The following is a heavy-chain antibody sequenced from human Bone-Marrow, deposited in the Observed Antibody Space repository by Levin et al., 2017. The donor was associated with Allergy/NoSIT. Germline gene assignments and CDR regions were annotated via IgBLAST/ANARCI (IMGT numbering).Heavy chain of an antibody. J-gene: IGHJ4*02. Sequence: SETLSLTCTVSGASISHHYWSWIRQPPGKGLEWIGYVYNRGSTNYNPSLKSRVTISADTSENQFSLKLNSVTAADTAVYYCATGGPKGEFWSGYYSDWGQGTLVTVTS. CDR1: GASISHHY. CDR3: ATGGPKGEFWSGYYSD. V-gene: IGHV4-59*11. CDR2: VYNRGST. D-gene: IGHD3-3*01.